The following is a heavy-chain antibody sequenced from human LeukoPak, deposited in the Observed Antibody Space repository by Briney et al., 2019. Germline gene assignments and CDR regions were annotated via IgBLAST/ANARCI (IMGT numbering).Heavy chain of an antibody. CDR2: IYTTGIA. V-gene: IGHV4-4*07. CDR3: ARQGYTASHYFLDY. Sequence: SETLSLTCTVSSGSINSYYWGWVRQPAGRGLEWIGRIYTTGIANYNPSLQSRLTMSVDTSKRQFSLNLRSVTAADTAIYYCARQGYTASHYFLDYWSQETLVTVSS. CDR1: SGSINSYY. J-gene: IGHJ4*02. D-gene: IGHD3-16*02.